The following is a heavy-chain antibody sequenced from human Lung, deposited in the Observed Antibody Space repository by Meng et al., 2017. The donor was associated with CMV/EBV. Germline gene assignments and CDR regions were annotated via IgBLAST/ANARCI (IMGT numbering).Heavy chain of an antibody. J-gene: IGHJ4*02. CDR3: ARDFSLYRTSGVQ. CDR1: GVTFSDSY. V-gene: IGHV3-11*05. CDR2: ISPTTGYT. Sequence: QVQLVEFGGGVVKPGGSLRLSCTGSGVTFSDSYMSWIRQAPGKGLEWVSYISPTTGYTEYADSVKGRFTISRDNAKNSLFLQMNSLRSEDTAVYYCARDFSLYRTSGVQWGQGTLVTVST. D-gene: IGHD2-8*01.